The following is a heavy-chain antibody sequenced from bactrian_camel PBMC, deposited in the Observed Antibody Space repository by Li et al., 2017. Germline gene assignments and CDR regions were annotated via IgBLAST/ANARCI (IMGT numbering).Heavy chain of an antibody. V-gene: IGHV3S1*01. CDR3: AADRPLQVPPVGITDYGRNCHLIGLRDRRNSA. Sequence: QVQLVESGGGSVQAGGSLTLSCSGSGYTDRTYCLGWFRQAPGKVREGVAAIWTGRARTYYADSVEGRFTISRDNAKRIVYLQMNNLKPEDTAMYYCAADRPLQVPPVGITDYGRNCHLIGLRDRRNSAWGQGTQVTVS. CDR2: IWTGRART. CDR1: GYTDRTYC. D-gene: IGHD4*01. J-gene: IGHJ6*01.